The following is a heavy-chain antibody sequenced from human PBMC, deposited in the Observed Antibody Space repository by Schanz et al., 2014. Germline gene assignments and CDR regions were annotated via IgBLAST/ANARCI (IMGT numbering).Heavy chain of an antibody. CDR2: IIPNLGSA. CDR3: ARERDYYDNSGSSYYFDY. J-gene: IGHJ4*02. CDR1: GYTFTDYY. V-gene: IGHV1-69*09. D-gene: IGHD3-22*01. Sequence: QVQLVQSGAEVKKPGASVKVSCKASGYTFTDYYIHWVRQAPGQGLEWMGRIIPNLGSANYAQKFQGRVTITADKSTSTAYMELRSLRSDDTAVFYCARERDYYDNSGSSYYFDYWGQGTLVTVSS.